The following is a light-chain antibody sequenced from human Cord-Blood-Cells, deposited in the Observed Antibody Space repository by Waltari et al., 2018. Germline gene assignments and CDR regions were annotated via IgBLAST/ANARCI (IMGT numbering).Light chain of an antibody. Sequence: DIQMTQSPSTPSASGGDRVTITCRASQSSSSGLAWYQLKPGKAPNLLIYDPSILESGVPSRFSGSGSGTEFPLTISCLKPDDFATYYCQQYNSYSPTFGQGTKVEIK. CDR3: QQYNSYSPT. J-gene: IGKJ1*01. CDR2: DPS. V-gene: IGKV1-5*01. CDR1: QSSSSG.